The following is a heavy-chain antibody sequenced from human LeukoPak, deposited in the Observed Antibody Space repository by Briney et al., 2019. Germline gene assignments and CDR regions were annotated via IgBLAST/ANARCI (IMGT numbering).Heavy chain of an antibody. CDR3: ARHYGP. CDR2: IYDSGST. V-gene: IGHV4-39*01. D-gene: IGHD3-10*01. Sequence: SETLSLTCTVSGGSISPLYWSWIRQPPGKGLEWIGSIYDSGSTYYNPSLKSRVTISVDTSKNQFSLKLNSVTAADTAVYYCARHYGPWGQGTLVTVSS. J-gene: IGHJ5*02. CDR1: GGSISPLY.